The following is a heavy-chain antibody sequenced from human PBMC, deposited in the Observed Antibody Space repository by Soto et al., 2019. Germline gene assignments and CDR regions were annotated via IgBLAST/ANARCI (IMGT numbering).Heavy chain of an antibody. CDR1: GGTFSSYA. V-gene: IGHV1-69*01. CDR3: ARGLKGYSGYDGPGYYYGMDV. CDR2: IIPIFGTA. Sequence: QVQLVQSGAEVKKPGSSVKVSCKASGGTFSSYAISWMRQAPGQGLEWMGGIIPIFGTANYAQKFQGRVTITADESTSTAYMELSSLRSEDTAVYYCARGLKGYSGYDGPGYYYGMDVWGQGTTVTVSS. D-gene: IGHD5-12*01. J-gene: IGHJ6*02.